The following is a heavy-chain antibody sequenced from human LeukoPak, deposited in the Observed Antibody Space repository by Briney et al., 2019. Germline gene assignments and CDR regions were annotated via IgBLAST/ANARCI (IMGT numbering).Heavy chain of an antibody. CDR1: GGSIRSGAYY. V-gene: IGHV4-31*03. Sequence: SETLSLTCTVSGGSIRSGAYYWSWVRQHPGKGLEWIGYVYYSGSTHYNPSLTSRVTISVDTSENQFSLKLSSVTVADTAAYFCARTPRPASVAAGNNWFDPWGQGTLVTVSS. D-gene: IGHD2-15*01. CDR3: ARTPRPASVAAGNNWFDP. J-gene: IGHJ5*02. CDR2: VYYSGST.